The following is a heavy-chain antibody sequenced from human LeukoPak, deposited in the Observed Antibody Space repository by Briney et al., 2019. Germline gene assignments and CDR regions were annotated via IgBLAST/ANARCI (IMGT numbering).Heavy chain of an antibody. CDR2: INSDGSWT. CDR1: GNYW. D-gene: IGHD2/OR15-2a*01. J-gene: IGHJ4*02. V-gene: IGHV3-74*01. CDR3: VSFYEAY. Sequence: GGSLRLSCAASGNYWMHWVRQAPGKGLVWVSHINSDGSWTSYADSVKGRFTISKDNAKSTVYLQMNNLRAEDTAVYYCVSFYEAYWGRGTLVTVSS.